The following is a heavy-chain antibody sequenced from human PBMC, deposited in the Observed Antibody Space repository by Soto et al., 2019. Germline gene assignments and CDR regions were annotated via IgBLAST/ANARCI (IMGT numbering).Heavy chain of an antibody. D-gene: IGHD1-26*01. V-gene: IGHV3-23*01. Sequence: EVQLLESGGGLVQPGGSLRLSCAASGFTFSSYAMSWDRQAPGKGLEWVSAISGSAGSTYYADSVKGRFTISRDNSKNTLYLQMNSLRAEDMAVYYCGKGWELLGVEYFQHWGEGTLVTVSS. CDR2: ISGSAGST. J-gene: IGHJ1*01. CDR1: GFTFSSYA. CDR3: GKGWELLGVEYFQH.